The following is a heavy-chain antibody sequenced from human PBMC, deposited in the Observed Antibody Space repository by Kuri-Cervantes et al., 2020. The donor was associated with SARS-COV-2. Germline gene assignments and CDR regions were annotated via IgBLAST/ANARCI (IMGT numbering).Heavy chain of an antibody. Sequence: GESLKISCAASGFTFSSYSMNWVRQAPGKGLEWVSSTSSSSSYIYYADSVKGRFTISRDNAKNSLYLQMNSLRAEDTAVYYCAREYSSSFPYYYMDVWGKGTTVTVSS. D-gene: IGHD6-6*01. V-gene: IGHV3-21*01. CDR3: AREYSSSFPYYYMDV. J-gene: IGHJ6*03. CDR2: TSSSSSYI. CDR1: GFTFSSYS.